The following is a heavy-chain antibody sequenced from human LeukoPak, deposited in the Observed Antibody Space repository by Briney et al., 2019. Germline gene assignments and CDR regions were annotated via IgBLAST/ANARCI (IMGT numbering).Heavy chain of an antibody. D-gene: IGHD5-12*01. CDR3: ARDLHGWLRLQVFDY. V-gene: IGHV3-7*01. J-gene: IGHJ4*02. CDR2: IKQDGSEK. Sequence: PGRSLRLSCTTSGFMFGDYLLNWVRQAPGKGLEWVANIKQDGSEKYYVDSVKGRFTISRDNAKNSLYLQMNSLRAEDTAVYYCARDLHGWLRLQVFDYWGQGTLVTVSS. CDR1: GFMFGDYL.